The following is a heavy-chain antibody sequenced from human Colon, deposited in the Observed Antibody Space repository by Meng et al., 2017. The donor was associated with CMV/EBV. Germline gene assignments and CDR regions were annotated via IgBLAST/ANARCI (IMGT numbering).Heavy chain of an antibody. Sequence: SLKISCAASGFTFNRFPMSWARQAPGKGLEWVSTISDSGAYTYYAYCVRGRFTISRDSSKNTLYLQMNRLSAEDTAVYYCAKDLGPFSRSWYIMPVDYWGQGTLVTVSS. D-gene: IGHD6-13*01. J-gene: IGHJ4*02. V-gene: IGHV3-23*01. CDR2: ISDSGAYT. CDR3: AKDLGPFSRSWYIMPVDY. CDR1: GFTFNRFP.